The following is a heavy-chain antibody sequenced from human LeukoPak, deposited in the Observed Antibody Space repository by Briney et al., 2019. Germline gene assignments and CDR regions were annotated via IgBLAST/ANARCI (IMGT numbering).Heavy chain of an antibody. CDR2: INPDDKST. Sequence: GGSLRLSCAASGFTFRKFWLHWVRQSPGKGLVWVSRINPDDKSTSYADSVKGRFTISSDNAQNTLYLQMNSLRAEDTAVYYCVTIVETSIDAFDIWGQGTMFTVSS. V-gene: IGHV3-74*01. CDR1: GFTFRKFW. CDR3: VTIVETSIDAFDI. D-gene: IGHD2-21*01. J-gene: IGHJ3*02.